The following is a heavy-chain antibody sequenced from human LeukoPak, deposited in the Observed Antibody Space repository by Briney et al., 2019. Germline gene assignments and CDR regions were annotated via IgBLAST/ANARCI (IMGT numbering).Heavy chain of an antibody. D-gene: IGHD4-23*01. CDR2: IYHTWST. V-gene: IGHV4-39*02. Sequence: SETLSLTCTVSGGSINSGTYYWIWIRQPPGKGLEWIGSIYHTWSTYYNSSLKGRVTISVDTSKTHFSLRLSSVTATDTAVYYCARGLMTTVVIPGYWGQGTLVTVSS. CDR1: GGSINSGTYY. J-gene: IGHJ4*02. CDR3: ARGLMTTVVIPGY.